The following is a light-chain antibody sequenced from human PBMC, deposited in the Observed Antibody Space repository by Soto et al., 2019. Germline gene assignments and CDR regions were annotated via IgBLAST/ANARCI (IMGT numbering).Light chain of an antibody. CDR3: QHYDSPPYT. J-gene: IGKJ2*01. CDR2: DAY. Sequence: EIVLTQSPATLSLSPGERAILSCGASQTVSSVYLAWYQQKPGLAPRLLIYDAYSRATGIPDRFSGSGSGTDFTLTISRLAPEDSAVYYCQHYDSPPYTFGQGTTLEIK. V-gene: IGKV3D-20*01. CDR1: QTVSSVY.